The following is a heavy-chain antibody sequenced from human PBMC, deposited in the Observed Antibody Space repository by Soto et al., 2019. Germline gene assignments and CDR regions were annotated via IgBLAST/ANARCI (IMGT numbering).Heavy chain of an antibody. CDR1: GFSFSSYA. CDR3: AKGSIEYSASVDN. Sequence: VQLLESGGGLVQPGGSLRLSCAASGFSFSSYAMVWVRQAPGKGLEWVSGISARGGSSYFADSVKGRFITTRDNYKKVLSLEMNSLRAEDTAIYFCAKGSIEYSASVDNWGQGTMVLVSS. D-gene: IGHD5-12*01. V-gene: IGHV3-23*01. J-gene: IGHJ4*02. CDR2: ISARGGSS.